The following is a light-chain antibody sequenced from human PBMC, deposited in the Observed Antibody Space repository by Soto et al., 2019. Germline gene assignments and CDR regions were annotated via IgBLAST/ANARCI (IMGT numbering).Light chain of an antibody. CDR3: PPVNSSLIT. CDR1: QGISSY. CDR2: ATS. Sequence: IQLTQSPSSLSASVGDRVTITCRASQGISSYLAWYQQKPGKAPKLLIYATSTLQSGVPSRFSGSGSGTDFTLTISSLQPDDFATYYGPPVNSSLITFGQLTRLEIK. J-gene: IGKJ5*01. V-gene: IGKV1-9*01.